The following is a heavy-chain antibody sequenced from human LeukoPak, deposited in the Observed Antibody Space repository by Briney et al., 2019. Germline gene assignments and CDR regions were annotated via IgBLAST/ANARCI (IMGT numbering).Heavy chain of an antibody. J-gene: IGHJ3*02. D-gene: IGHD3-22*01. V-gene: IGHV4-4*07. CDR2: IYTSGST. Sequence: PSETLSLTCTVSGGSISSYYWSWIRQPAGKGLEWIGRIYTSGSTNYNPSLKSRVTMSVDTSKNQFSLKLSSVTAADTAVYYCARADPDYYDSSGYSGQDAFDIWGQGTMVTVSS. CDR1: GGSISSYY. CDR3: ARADPDYYDSSGYSGQDAFDI.